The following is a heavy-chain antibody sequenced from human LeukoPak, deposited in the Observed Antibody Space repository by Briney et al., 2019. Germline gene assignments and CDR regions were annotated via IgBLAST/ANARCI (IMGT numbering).Heavy chain of an antibody. J-gene: IGHJ4*02. CDR2: IKPDGSAQ. D-gene: IGHD3-10*01. Sequence: GGSLRLSCATSGFTFSSNWMSWVRHVPGRGLDWVANIKPDGSAQYYAASVKGRFTVSRDNAKNSVYLQMNSLRAEDTAVYYCARGSQYYGSGSYTFFDYWGQGTLVTVSS. CDR1: GFTFSSNW. V-gene: IGHV3-7*01. CDR3: ARGSQYYGSGSYTFFDY.